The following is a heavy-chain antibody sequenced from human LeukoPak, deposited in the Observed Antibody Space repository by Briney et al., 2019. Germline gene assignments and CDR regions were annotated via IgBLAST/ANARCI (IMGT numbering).Heavy chain of an antibody. Sequence: PSETLSLTCTVSGGSISSYYWSWIRQPPGKGLEWIGYIYYSGSTNYNPSIKSRVTISVDTSKNQFSLKLSSVTAADTAVYYCARDFSDGYNDRSFDYWGQGTLVTVSS. V-gene: IGHV4-59*01. CDR1: GGSISSYY. J-gene: IGHJ4*02. CDR2: IYYSGST. CDR3: ARDFSDGYNDRSFDY. D-gene: IGHD5-24*01.